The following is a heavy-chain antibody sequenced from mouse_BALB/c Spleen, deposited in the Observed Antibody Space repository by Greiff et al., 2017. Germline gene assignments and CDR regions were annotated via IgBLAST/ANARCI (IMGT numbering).Heavy chain of an antibody. V-gene: IGHV1-15*01. CDR2: IDPETGGT. J-gene: IGHJ3*01. CDR1: GYTFTDYE. D-gene: IGHD2-14*01. CDR3: TRSYRAWFAD. Sequence: QVQLQQSGAELVRPGASVTLSCKASGYTFTDYEMHWVKQTPVHGLEWIGAIDPETGGTAYNQKFKGKATLTADKSSSTAYMELRSLTSEDSAVYYCTRSYRAWFADWGQGTLVTVSA.